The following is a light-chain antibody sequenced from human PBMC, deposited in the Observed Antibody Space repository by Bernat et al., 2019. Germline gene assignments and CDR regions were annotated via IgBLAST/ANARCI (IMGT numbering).Light chain of an antibody. V-gene: IGKV1-9*01. CDR3: QQLNSYPIT. CDR2: GAS. J-gene: IGKJ5*01. Sequence: DIQLTQSPPFLSASVGDRVTITCRASQVISTYLAWYQQKPGKAPNLLIYGASTLQTGVPSRFSGSGSGTEFTLTISSLRPEDFATYHCQQLNSYPITFGQGTRLEIK. CDR1: QVISTY.